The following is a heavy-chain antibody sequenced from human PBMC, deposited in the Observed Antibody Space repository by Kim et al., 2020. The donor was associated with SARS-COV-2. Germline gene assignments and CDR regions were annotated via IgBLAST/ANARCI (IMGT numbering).Heavy chain of an antibody. CDR2: IYTSGSA. CDR1: GGSISSYY. CDR3: ARDYGSDYAGWYFDL. D-gene: IGHD4-17*01. V-gene: IGHV4-4*07. J-gene: IGHJ2*01. Sequence: SETLSLTCTVSGGSISSYYWSLIRQPAGKGLEWIGRIYTSGSANYNPSLKSRVNMSRDTSKNQFSLKLNSVTAADTAVYYCARDYGSDYAGWYFDLWGRGTLVNVSS.